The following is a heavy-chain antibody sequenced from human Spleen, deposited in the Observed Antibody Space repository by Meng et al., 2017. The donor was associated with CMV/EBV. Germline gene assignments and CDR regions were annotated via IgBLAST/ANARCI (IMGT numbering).Heavy chain of an antibody. Sequence: GGSLRLSCKGSGYSFADYWVGWVRQRPGKGLDWMGIIHPSDSDTRYNPSFQGQVTFSADKSITTAYLQWSTLKASATAIYYCARPTSTITDDAFDIWGQGTMVTVSS. CDR3: ARPTSTITDDAFDI. CDR1: GYSFADYW. V-gene: IGHV5-51*01. CDR2: IHPSDSDT. J-gene: IGHJ3*02. D-gene: IGHD1-14*01.